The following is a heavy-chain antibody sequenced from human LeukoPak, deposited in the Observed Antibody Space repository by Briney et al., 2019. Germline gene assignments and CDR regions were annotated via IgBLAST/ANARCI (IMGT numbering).Heavy chain of an antibody. D-gene: IGHD2-15*01. V-gene: IGHV1-69*05. CDR1: GGTFSSYA. Sequence: WASVKISCKASGGTFSSYAISWVRQAPGQGLEWMGGIIPIFGTANYAQKFQGRVTMTRNTSISTAYMELSSLRSEDTAVYYCARGGRYCSGGSCYSYDAFDIWGQGTMVTVSS. J-gene: IGHJ3*02. CDR3: ARGGRYCSGGSCYSYDAFDI. CDR2: IIPIFGTA.